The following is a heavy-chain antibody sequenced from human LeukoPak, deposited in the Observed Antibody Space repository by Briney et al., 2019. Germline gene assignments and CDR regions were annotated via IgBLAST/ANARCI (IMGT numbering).Heavy chain of an antibody. V-gene: IGHV3-30*18. CDR3: AKVGRGYYYVDY. CDR1: GFTFSSYG. J-gene: IGHJ4*02. D-gene: IGHD3-22*01. CDR2: ISYDGSNK. Sequence: GGSLRLSCAASGFTFSSYGMHWVRQAPGKGLEWVAVISYDGSNKYYADSVKGRFTISRDNSKNTLYLQMNSLRAEDTAVYYCAKVGRGYYYVDYWGQGTLVTVSS.